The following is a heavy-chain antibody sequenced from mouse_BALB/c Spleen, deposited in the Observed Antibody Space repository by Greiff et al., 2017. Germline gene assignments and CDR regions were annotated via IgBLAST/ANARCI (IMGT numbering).Heavy chain of an antibody. CDR2: ISSGGST. J-gene: IGHJ2*01. V-gene: IGHV5-6-5*01. CDR1: GFTFSSYA. CDR3: ARGGVITTGCFDY. D-gene: IGHD2-4*01. Sequence: EVMLVESGGGLVKPGGSLKLSCAASGFTFSSYAMSWVRQTPEKRLEWVASISSGGSTYYPDSVKGRFTISRDNARNILYLQMSSLRSEDTAMYFCARGGVITTGCFDYWGQGTTLTVSS.